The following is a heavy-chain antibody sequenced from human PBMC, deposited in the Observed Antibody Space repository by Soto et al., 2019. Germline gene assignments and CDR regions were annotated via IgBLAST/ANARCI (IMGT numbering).Heavy chain of an antibody. Sequence: ASVKVSCKASGGTFSSYAISWVRQAPGQGLEWMGGIIPIFGTANYAQKFQGRVTITADESTSTAYMELSSLRSEDTAVYYCAKDNSGGITIFGVVCYGMDVWGQGTTVTVSS. V-gene: IGHV1-69*13. J-gene: IGHJ6*02. CDR2: IIPIFGTA. D-gene: IGHD3-3*01. CDR1: GGTFSSYA. CDR3: AKDNSGGITIFGVVCYGMDV.